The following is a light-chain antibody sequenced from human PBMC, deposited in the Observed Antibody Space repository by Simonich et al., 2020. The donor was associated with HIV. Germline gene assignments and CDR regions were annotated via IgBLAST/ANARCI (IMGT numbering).Light chain of an antibody. J-gene: IGLJ3*02. CDR1: SSDIGGYNY. CDR2: DVS. V-gene: IGLV2-14*01. CDR3: SSSTSSSTLG. Sequence: QSALTQPASVSGSPGQSITISCTGTSSDIGGYNYVSWYQQHPGKAPKLMIYDVSQRPSGVSNRCSGSKSGNTASLTISGLQAEDEADYYCSSSTSSSTLGFGGGTKVTVL.